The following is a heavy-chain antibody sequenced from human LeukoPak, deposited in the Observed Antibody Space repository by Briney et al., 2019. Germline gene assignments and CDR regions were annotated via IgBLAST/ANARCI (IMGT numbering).Heavy chain of an antibody. D-gene: IGHD3-10*01. CDR2: ISGSGGST. V-gene: IGHV3-23*01. Sequence: GGSLRLSCAASGFTFSSYAMSWVRQAPGKGLEWVSAISGSGGSTYYADSVKGRFTISRDNSKNTLYLQMNSLRAEDTAVYYRAKVAHYYGSGSYYEYYFDYWGQGTLVTVSS. J-gene: IGHJ4*02. CDR1: GFTFSSYA. CDR3: AKVAHYYGSGSYYEYYFDY.